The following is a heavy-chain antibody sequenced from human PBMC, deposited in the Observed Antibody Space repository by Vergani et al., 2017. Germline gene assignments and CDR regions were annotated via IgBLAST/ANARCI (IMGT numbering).Heavy chain of an antibody. D-gene: IGHD4-17*01. CDR2: LSSSSRYI. V-gene: IGHV3-21*01. Sequence: EVQLVESGGSLVKPGGSLRLSCAASGFSFTTYSMNWVRQAPGKGLEWVSSLSSSSRYIYYADSVKGRFTVSRDNAKNSLYLQMNSLRAEETAVYYCARVQGDYEYYYYYCMDVWGTGTTVTVS. J-gene: IGHJ6*03. CDR1: GFSFTTYS. CDR3: ARVQGDYEYYYYYCMDV.